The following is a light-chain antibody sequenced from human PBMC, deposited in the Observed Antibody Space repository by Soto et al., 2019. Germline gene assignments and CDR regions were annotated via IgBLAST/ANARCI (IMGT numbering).Light chain of an antibody. V-gene: IGKV3-11*01. CDR3: QYRRT. J-gene: IGKJ5*01. CDR1: QSINY. CDR2: DVS. Sequence: EIVLTQSPATLSLSPGERVTLSCRASQSINYLAWYQHKPGQPPRLLIDDVSNRATGIPASFSGSGSGTDFTLTISRLEAEDFGVYYFQYRRTFGQGPRLEIK.